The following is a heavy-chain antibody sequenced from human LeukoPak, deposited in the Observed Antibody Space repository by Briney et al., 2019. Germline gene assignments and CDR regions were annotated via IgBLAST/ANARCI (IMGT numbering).Heavy chain of an antibody. D-gene: IGHD3-22*01. V-gene: IGHV3-23*01. CDR2: ISGSGGST. CDR1: GFTFSSYA. J-gene: IGHJ4*02. CDR3: APTPRSYDSSGIGY. Sequence: GGSLRLSCAASGFTFSSYAMSWVRQAPGKGLEWVSAISGSGGSTYYADSVKGRFTISRDNSKNTLYLQMNSLRAEDTAVYYCAPTPRSYDSSGIGYWGQGTPVTVSS.